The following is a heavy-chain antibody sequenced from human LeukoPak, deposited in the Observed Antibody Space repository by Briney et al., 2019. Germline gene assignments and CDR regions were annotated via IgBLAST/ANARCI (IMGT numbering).Heavy chain of an antibody. CDR1: GFTFSSYA. D-gene: IGHD1-20*01. CDR2: ISSDGDST. CDR3: ARGVFDGDLLTGYWYFDL. V-gene: IGHV3-64D*09. Sequence: PGGSLRLSCSASGFTFSSYAMHWVRQAPGKGLEYVSAISSDGDSTYNADSVKGRFTISRDNSKNTLYLQMSSLRTEDTAVYYCARGVFDGDLLTGYWYFDLWGRGTLVTVSS. J-gene: IGHJ2*01.